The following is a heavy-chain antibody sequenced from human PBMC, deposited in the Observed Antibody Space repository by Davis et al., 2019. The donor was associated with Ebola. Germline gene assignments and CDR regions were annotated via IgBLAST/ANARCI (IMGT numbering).Heavy chain of an antibody. V-gene: IGHV3-33*06. D-gene: IGHD6-13*01. CDR1: GFTFSSYG. J-gene: IGHJ4*02. CDR3: TKGGISAPGGDY. Sequence: PGGSLRLSCAASGFTFSSYGMHWVRQAPGKGLEWVAVIWYDGSNKYYADSVKGRFTISRDNSKNTLYLQVNSLRAEDTAVYYCTKGGISAPGGDYWGQGTLVTVSS. CDR2: IWYDGSNK.